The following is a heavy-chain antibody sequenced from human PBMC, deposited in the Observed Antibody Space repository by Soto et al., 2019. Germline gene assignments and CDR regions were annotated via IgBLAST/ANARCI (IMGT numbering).Heavy chain of an antibody. Sequence: VQLVESGGGVVQPGRSLRLSCAASGFTFSDYAMHWVRQAPGKGLEWVAVVSHDGRNTHYADSVKGRFTISRDSSKNTVSLEMTSLRAEDTAGDYCAKGGRQWLVTSDFNYGGQGAVVPVSS. V-gene: IGHV3-30*18. D-gene: IGHD6-19*01. J-gene: IGHJ4*02. CDR3: AKGGRQWLVTSDFNY. CDR1: GFTFSDYA. CDR2: VSHDGRNT.